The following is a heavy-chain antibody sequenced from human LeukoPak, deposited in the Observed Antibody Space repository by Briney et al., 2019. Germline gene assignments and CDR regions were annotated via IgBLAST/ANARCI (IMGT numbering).Heavy chain of an antibody. V-gene: IGHV3-53*01. Sequence: AGGSLRLSCAASGFTVSSNYISWVRQAPGKGLEWVSIIYSGGSTYYADSVKGRFTISRDNSKNTLYLQMNSLRAEDTAVYYCARLSSNLPYFDCWGQGTLVTVSS. D-gene: IGHD1-1*01. CDR1: GFTVSSNY. J-gene: IGHJ4*02. CDR2: IYSGGST. CDR3: ARLSSNLPYFDC.